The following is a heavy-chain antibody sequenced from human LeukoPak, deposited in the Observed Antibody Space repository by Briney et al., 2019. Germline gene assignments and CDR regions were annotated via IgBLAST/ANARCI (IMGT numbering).Heavy chain of an antibody. D-gene: IGHD3-16*01. Sequence: SETLSLTCTVSGGSISSYYWSWIRQPPGKGLEWIGYIYYSGSTNYNPSLKSRVTISVDTSKNQFSLKLSSVTAADTAVYYCARHQLGPYYFDYWGQGTLVTVSS. CDR2: IYYSGST. J-gene: IGHJ4*02. V-gene: IGHV4-59*08. CDR1: GGSISSYY. CDR3: ARHQLGPYYFDY.